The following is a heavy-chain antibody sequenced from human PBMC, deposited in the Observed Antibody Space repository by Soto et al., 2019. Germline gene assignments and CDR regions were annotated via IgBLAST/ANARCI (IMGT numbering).Heavy chain of an antibody. CDR3: ARDGDSSSWSWYYYYGMDV. J-gene: IGHJ6*02. D-gene: IGHD6-13*01. V-gene: IGHV3-7*01. CDR1: GFTFSSYW. CDR2: IKQDGSEK. Sequence: GGSLRLSCAVSGFTFSSYWMSWVRQAPGKGLEWVANIKQDGSEKYYVDSVKGRFTISRDNAKNSLYLQMNSLRAEDTAVYYCARDGDSSSWSWYYYYGMDVWGQGTTVTVSS.